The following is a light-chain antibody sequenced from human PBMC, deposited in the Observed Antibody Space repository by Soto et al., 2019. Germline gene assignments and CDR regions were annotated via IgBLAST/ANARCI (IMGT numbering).Light chain of an antibody. Sequence: EIVLTQSPGTLSLSPGERATLSCRASQSVSSNYLAWYQQKPSQAPRLLIYGASSRATGIPDRFSGSGSGTDFTLTISRLEPEDFAVYYCQQYGGSPRVTFGGGTKVEIK. CDR1: QSVSSNY. V-gene: IGKV3-20*01. J-gene: IGKJ4*01. CDR2: GAS. CDR3: QQYGGSPRVT.